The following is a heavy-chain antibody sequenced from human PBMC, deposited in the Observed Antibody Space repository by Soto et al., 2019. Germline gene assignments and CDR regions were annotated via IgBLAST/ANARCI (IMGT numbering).Heavy chain of an antibody. CDR1: GGTFKRYT. V-gene: IGHV1-69*01. CDR2: IIHIFGTA. D-gene: IGHD1-1*01. CDR3: ALWGFRDGNNSKYNYSGMDV. J-gene: IGHJ6*02. Sequence: VQMVQSGAEVKKPGSSVKLSCKASGGTFKRYTISWVRQAPGQGLEWMGGIIHIFGTANYAQKFQGRVAMIADESTSAAYMELRSLRSEDTAVYYCALWGFRDGNNSKYNYSGMDVWGQGTTVTVSS.